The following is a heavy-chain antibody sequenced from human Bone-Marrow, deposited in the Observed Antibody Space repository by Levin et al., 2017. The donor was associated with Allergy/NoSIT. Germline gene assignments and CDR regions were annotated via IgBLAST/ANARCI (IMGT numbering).Heavy chain of an antibody. V-gene: IGHV4-61*01. CDR1: GGSVSSGSYY. CDR3: ARDLEGTIDY. CDR2: IYYSGST. J-gene: IGHJ4*02. D-gene: IGHD1-1*01. Sequence: SQTLSLTCTVSGGSVSSGSYYWSWIRQPPGKGLEWIGYIYYSGSTNYNPSLKSRVTISVDTSKNQFSLKLSSVTAADTAVYYCARDLEGTIDYWGQGTLVTVSS.